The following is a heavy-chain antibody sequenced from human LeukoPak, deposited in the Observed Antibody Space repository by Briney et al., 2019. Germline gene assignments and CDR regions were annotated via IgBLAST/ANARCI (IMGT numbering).Heavy chain of an antibody. Sequence: SETLSLTCTVSGGSISSGDYYWSWIRQPPGKGLEWIGFIYYSGSTYYNPSLKSRVTISVDTSKDQFSLKLSSVTAADTAVYYCGAGGPTYYFDYWGQGTLVTVSS. CDR1: GGSISSGDYY. D-gene: IGHD3-10*01. CDR3: GAGGPTYYFDY. J-gene: IGHJ4*02. V-gene: IGHV4-30-4*02. CDR2: IYYSGST.